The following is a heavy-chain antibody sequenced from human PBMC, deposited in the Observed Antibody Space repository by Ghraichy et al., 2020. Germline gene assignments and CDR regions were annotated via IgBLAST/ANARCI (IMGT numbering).Heavy chain of an antibody. D-gene: IGHD3-10*01. CDR3: VRIETSEIYYGSGNDAFDI. CDR1: GGSFSGYY. V-gene: IGHV4-34*01. Sequence: SETLSLTCAVYGGSFSGYYWSWIRQPPGKGLEWIGEINHSGSTNYNPSLKSRVTISVDTSKNQFSLKLSSVTAADTAVYYCVRIETSEIYYGSGNDAFDIWGQGTMVTVSS. J-gene: IGHJ3*02. CDR2: INHSGST.